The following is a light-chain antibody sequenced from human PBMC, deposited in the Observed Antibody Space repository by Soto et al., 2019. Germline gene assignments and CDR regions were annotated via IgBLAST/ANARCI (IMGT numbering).Light chain of an antibody. CDR1: RSVSNR. CDR3: QQYYNWPVT. CDR2: GAS. J-gene: IGKJ4*01. V-gene: IGKV3-15*01. Sequence: EILMTQSPATLSVSPGETVTFSCRASRSVSNRLAWYQHKPGQAPRLLISGASNGATGIPPKFSGSGSVTEFTLTVDSLQSDEIAVYYCQQYYNWPVTFGGGTKVEIK.